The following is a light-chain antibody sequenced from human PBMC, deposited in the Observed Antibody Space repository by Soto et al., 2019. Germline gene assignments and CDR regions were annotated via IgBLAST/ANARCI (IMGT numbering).Light chain of an antibody. Sequence: EIVMTQSPATLSVSPGERATLSCRASQSVSSNLAWYQQKPGQAPRLLIYGASTRATGISARFSGSGSGTEFTLTISGLQSEDFAVYYCQQYNNWPLTFGQGTKVDIK. V-gene: IGKV3-15*01. CDR2: GAS. J-gene: IGKJ1*01. CDR3: QQYNNWPLT. CDR1: QSVSSN.